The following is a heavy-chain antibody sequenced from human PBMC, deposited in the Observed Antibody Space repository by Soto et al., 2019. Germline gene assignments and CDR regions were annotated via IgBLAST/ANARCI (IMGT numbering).Heavy chain of an antibody. V-gene: IGHV1-69*06. D-gene: IGHD1-26*01. CDR2: IVVISNTA. J-gene: IGHJ4*02. Sequence: QVVLLQSGAEVKGPGSSVRVSCKVSGSTFNNFAFSWVRQAPGHGPEWMGGIVVISNTADYSRRFQDRVTTTADTSPSTLYMELGGLTFEDTAVYYCARAIKRWEVNYYVDYWGQGTLVTVSS. CDR1: GSTFNNFA. CDR3: ARAIKRWEVNYYVDY.